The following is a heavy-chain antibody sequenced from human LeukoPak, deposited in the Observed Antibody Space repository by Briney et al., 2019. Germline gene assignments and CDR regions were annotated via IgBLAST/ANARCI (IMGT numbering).Heavy chain of an antibody. CDR3: AYTNFGIAVAGGY. CDR2: IYYSGST. J-gene: IGHJ4*02. Sequence: PSETLSLTCSVSGGSISSSTYYWGWIRQPPGKGLEWIGSIYYSGSTYYNPSLKSRVTISVDTSKNQASLKVSSVTAADTAVCYCAYTNFGIAVAGGYWGQGTLVTVSS. CDR1: GGSISSSTYY. D-gene: IGHD6-19*01. V-gene: IGHV4-39*01.